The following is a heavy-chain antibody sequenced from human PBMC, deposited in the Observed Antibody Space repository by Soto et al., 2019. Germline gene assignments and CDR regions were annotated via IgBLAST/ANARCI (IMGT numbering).Heavy chain of an antibody. CDR2: INTDGSST. Sequence: EVQLVESGGGLVQPGASLRLSCAVSGFTFSSFWMHWVRQAPGEGLVWVSRINTDGSSTSYADSVKGRFPISRDNAKTTLYLQMNSLRVEDTAMYYCAKRGVDTFGLAYWGQGTLVTVSS. D-gene: IGHD3-16*01. V-gene: IGHV3-74*01. CDR1: GFTFSSFW. J-gene: IGHJ4*02. CDR3: AKRGVDTFGLAY.